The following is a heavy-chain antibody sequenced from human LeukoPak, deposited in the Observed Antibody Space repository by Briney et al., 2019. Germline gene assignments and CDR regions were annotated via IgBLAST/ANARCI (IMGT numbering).Heavy chain of an antibody. CDR2: IYSGGST. D-gene: IGHD6-13*01. CDR3: ARATSSSWPYYYYMDV. J-gene: IGHJ6*03. V-gene: IGHV3-66*02. Sequence: GGSLGLSCAASGFTVSSNYMSWVRQAPGKGLEWVSVIYSGGSTYYADSVKGRFTISRDNSKNTLYLQMNSLRAEDTAVYYCARATSSSWPYYYYMDVWGKGTTVTVSS. CDR1: GFTVSSNY.